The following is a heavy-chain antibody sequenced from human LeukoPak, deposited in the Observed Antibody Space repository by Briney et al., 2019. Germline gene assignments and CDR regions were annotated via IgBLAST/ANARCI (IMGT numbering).Heavy chain of an antibody. CDR1: GYPIRNGYY. CDR3: ARDGSSWYGVRYYYMDV. Sequence: SETLSLTCSVSGYPIRNGYYWVWIRQPSGKGLEWIGTIYHSGITYYSPSLKSRVTISVDTSKNQFSLELSSVTAADTATYFCARDGSSWYGVRYYYMDVWGKGTTVTVSS. D-gene: IGHD6-13*01. J-gene: IGHJ6*03. V-gene: IGHV4-38-2*02. CDR2: IYHSGIT.